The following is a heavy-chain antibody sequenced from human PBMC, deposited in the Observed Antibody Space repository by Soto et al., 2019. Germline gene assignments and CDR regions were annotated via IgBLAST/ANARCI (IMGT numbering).Heavy chain of an antibody. V-gene: IGHV3-21*01. CDR1: GFTFSSYS. J-gene: IGHJ4*02. Sequence: EVQLVESGGGLVKPGGSLRLSCAASGFTFSSYSMNWVRQAPGKGLEWVSSISSSSSYIYYADSVKGRFTISRDNAKNSLYLQMNSLRAEDTAVYYCARRGERRAARQGTERLDYWGQGTLVTVSS. CDR3: ARRGERRAARQGTERLDY. D-gene: IGHD6-6*01. CDR2: ISSSSSYI.